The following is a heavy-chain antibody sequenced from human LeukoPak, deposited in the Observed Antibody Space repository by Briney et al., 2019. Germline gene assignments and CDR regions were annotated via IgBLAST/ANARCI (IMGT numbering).Heavy chain of an antibody. D-gene: IGHD1-1*01. Sequence: SSETLSLTCSVSGGSINNFYWSWIRQSPGKGLEYIGYIFYTGRTNYNPSLKGRVSISVDTSRNQFSLRLNSVTAADTAVYYCARAGDWNDLPYWGQGILVIVSS. CDR2: IFYTGRT. J-gene: IGHJ4*02. CDR1: GGSINNFY. CDR3: ARAGDWNDLPY. V-gene: IGHV4-59*01.